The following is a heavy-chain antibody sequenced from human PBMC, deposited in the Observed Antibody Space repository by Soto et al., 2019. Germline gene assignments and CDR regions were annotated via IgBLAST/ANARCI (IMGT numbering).Heavy chain of an antibody. J-gene: IGHJ5*02. CDR3: ARRVRLRFLTNWFDP. D-gene: IGHD3-3*01. CDR1: GGSISSSSYY. V-gene: IGHV4-39*01. Sequence: QLQLQESGPGLVKPSESLSLTCTVSGGSISSSSYYWGWIRQPPGKGLEWIGSIYYSGSTYYNPSLKSRVTISVDTSKNQFSLKLSSVTAADTAVYYCARRVRLRFLTNWFDPWGQGTLVTVSS. CDR2: IYYSGST.